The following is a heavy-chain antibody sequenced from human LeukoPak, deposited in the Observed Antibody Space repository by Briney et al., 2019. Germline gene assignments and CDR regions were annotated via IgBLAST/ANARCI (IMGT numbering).Heavy chain of an antibody. Sequence: QPGGSLRLSCVASVSTFNTYDMHWVRQAPGRGLEWVAFIRYDGSNEYYADSVKGRFTVSRDNSKNTLYLQMNSLRTEDTAVYYCAKDRFSYDSGPSNWLDPWGQGTLVTVSS. J-gene: IGHJ5*02. CDR2: IRYDGSNE. CDR1: VSTFNTYD. V-gene: IGHV3-30*02. D-gene: IGHD3-10*01. CDR3: AKDRFSYDSGPSNWLDP.